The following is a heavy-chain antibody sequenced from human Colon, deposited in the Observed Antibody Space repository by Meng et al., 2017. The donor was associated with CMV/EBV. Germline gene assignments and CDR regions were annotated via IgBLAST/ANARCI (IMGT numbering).Heavy chain of an antibody. Sequence: GESLKISCEGPGFRFGTFYMHWVRQAPGKGLEWVSRINSDGTTTTYAESVKGRFTISRDNAKNTMYLQMNGLRAEDTAVYYCARVLPTYYYDSSAYPLDYWGQGTLVTVS. D-gene: IGHD3-22*01. V-gene: IGHV3-74*01. CDR3: ARVLPTYYYDSSAYPLDY. J-gene: IGHJ4*02. CDR1: GFRFGTFY. CDR2: INSDGTTT.